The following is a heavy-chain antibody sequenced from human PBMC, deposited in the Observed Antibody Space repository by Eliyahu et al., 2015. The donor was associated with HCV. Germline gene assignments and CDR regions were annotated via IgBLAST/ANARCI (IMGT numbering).Heavy chain of an antibody. J-gene: IGHJ3*02. V-gene: IGHV3-30*03. CDR2: ISYDGGET. D-gene: IGHD2-2*01. Sequence: QVQLVESGGGVVQPGRSLRLSCAASGFNFRRYGMHWVRQAPGKGLEWVAIISYDGGETHYGDSVKGRFSISRDNSKNTLYLQMNSLRPEDTAVYYCATNILVVPVETDAFDIWGQGTMVNVSS. CDR1: GFNFRRYG. CDR3: ATNILVVPVETDAFDI.